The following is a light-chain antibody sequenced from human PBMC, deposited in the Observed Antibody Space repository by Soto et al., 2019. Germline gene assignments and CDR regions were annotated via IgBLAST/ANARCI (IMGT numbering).Light chain of an antibody. J-gene: IGLJ1*01. CDR3: SSYTSSSTYV. CDR2: EVS. V-gene: IGLV2-14*01. CDR1: ISDVGGYNY. Sequence: QSVLTQPASVSGSPGQSITISCTGTISDVGGYNYVSWYQQHPGKALKLMIYEVSNRPSGVSNRFSGSKSGNTASLTISGLQAEDEADYYCSSYTSSSTYVYGTGTKVTVL.